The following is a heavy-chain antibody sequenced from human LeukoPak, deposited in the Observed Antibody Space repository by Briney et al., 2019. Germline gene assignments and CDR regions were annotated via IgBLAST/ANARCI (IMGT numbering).Heavy chain of an antibody. D-gene: IGHD1-1*01. Sequence: GESLKISCKGSGYSFTSYWIGWVRQMPGKGLEWMGIIYPGDSDTRYSPSFQGQVTISADKSISTAYLQWSSLKASDTAMYYCARMDGRYSPYSYGMDVWGKGTTVTVSS. CDR3: ARMDGRYSPYSYGMDV. J-gene: IGHJ6*04. CDR1: GYSFTSYW. CDR2: IYPGDSDT. V-gene: IGHV5-51*01.